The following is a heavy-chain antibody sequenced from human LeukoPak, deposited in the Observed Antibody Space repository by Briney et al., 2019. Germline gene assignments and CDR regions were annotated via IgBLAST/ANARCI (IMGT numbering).Heavy chain of an antibody. Sequence: ASVKVSCKVSGYTLTELSMHWVRQAPGKGLEWMGGFDPEDGETIYAQKFQGRVTMTEDTSTDTAYMELSSLRSEDTAVYYCATGVQGSSGYYSPFVFDYWGQGTLVTVSS. CDR1: GYTLTELS. J-gene: IGHJ4*02. CDR3: ATGVQGSSGYYSPFVFDY. D-gene: IGHD3-22*01. V-gene: IGHV1-24*01. CDR2: FDPEDGET.